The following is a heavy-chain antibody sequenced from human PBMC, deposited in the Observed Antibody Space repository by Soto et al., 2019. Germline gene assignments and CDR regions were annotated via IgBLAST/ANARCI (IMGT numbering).Heavy chain of an antibody. J-gene: IGHJ5*02. D-gene: IGHD6-6*01. Sequence: EPLSVTSAVSGGSMSSSNWGSWLRQPPGKGLEWIGEIYHSGSTNYNPSLKTRVTISVDKSKNQFSLTLSSVKAADTAVYDCARDAGYYSRSAGDWFDPWGQGTLVTVSS. V-gene: IGHV4-4*02. CDR1: GGSMSSSNW. CDR2: IYHSGST. CDR3: ARDAGYYSRSAGDWFDP.